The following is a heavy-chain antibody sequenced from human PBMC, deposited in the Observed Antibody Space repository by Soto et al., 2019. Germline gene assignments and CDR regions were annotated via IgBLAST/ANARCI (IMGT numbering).Heavy chain of an antibody. CDR1: GFTFSSYA. CDR3: ARVYPKPWYFDL. Sequence: EVQLVESGEGLVQPGGSLRLSCAASGFTFSSYAMHWVRQAPGKGLEYVSAISSNGGSTYYADSVKGRFTISRDNSKNTLDLQMGILSAEDMAGYYCARVYPKPWYFDLWCRGTMVTVSS. CDR2: ISSNGGST. V-gene: IGHV3-64*02. J-gene: IGHJ2*01.